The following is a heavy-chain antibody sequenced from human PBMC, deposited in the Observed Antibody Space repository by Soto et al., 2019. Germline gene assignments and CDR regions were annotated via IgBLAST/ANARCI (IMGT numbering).Heavy chain of an antibody. J-gene: IGHJ4*02. CDR2: VYHTGRT. CDR3: ARDFAYFDS. D-gene: IGHD3-3*01. V-gene: IGHV4-61*01. Sequence: QVQLQESGPGLVKPSETLSLTCTVSGGSFKSGSYSWSWIRQPPGKGLEWIGYVYHTGRTSYNPSLKSPVSISMDTSKNQFSLNLHSVTAADTAVYFCARDFAYFDSWGQGTLVTVSS. CDR1: GGSFKSGSYS.